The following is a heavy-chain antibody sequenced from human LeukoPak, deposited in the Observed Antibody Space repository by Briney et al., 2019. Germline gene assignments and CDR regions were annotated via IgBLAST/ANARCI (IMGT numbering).Heavy chain of an antibody. CDR3: ARTGVVATSYYFDY. J-gene: IGHJ4*02. Sequence: SETLSLTCTVSGGSITGYYWSWIRQPPGKGLEWIGYIYSSGSAIYNPSLRSRVTISVDTSRNQLSLKLTSVTAADTAVYYCARTGVVATSYYFDYWGQGTLVTVSS. CDR2: IYSSGSA. V-gene: IGHV4-59*01. D-gene: IGHD5-12*01. CDR1: GGSITGYY.